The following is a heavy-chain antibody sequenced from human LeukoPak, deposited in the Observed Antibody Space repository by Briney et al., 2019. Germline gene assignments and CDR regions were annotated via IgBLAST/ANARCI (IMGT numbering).Heavy chain of an antibody. Sequence: PSETLPLTCTVSGGSISSSYYWSWIRQPPGKGLEWIGFIYYTGNTTYNPSLKSRVTISVDTSKNQFSLKLSSVTAADTAVYYCARDQYYDAFDIWGQGTMVIVSS. V-gene: IGHV4-59*01. CDR2: IYYTGNT. D-gene: IGHD1-26*01. J-gene: IGHJ3*02. CDR3: ARDQYYDAFDI. CDR1: GGSISSSYY.